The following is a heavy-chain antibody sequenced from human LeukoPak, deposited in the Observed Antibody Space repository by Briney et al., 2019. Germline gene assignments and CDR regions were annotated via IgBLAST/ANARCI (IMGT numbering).Heavy chain of an antibody. Sequence: PGGSLRLSCAASGFTFSSYGMHWVRQAPGKGLEWVAFIRYDGSNKYYADSVKGRFTISGDNSKNTLYLQMNSLRAEDTAVYYCAKDPVPYSSSWYRWFDPWGQGTLVTVSS. V-gene: IGHV3-30*02. CDR2: IRYDGSNK. CDR3: AKDPVPYSSSWYRWFDP. CDR1: GFTFSSYG. J-gene: IGHJ5*02. D-gene: IGHD6-13*01.